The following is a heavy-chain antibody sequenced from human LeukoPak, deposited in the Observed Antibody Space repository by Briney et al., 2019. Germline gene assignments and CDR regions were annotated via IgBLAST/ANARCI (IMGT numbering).Heavy chain of an antibody. CDR2: IYTNGST. D-gene: IGHD6-13*01. Sequence: SETLSLTCTVSGGSISSYYWSWIRQPAGKGLEWIGRIYTNGSTNYNPPLKSRVTISVDTSKNQFSLKLSSVTAADTAVYYCARVWQQLVGYYFDYWGQGTLVTVSS. J-gene: IGHJ4*02. CDR3: ARVWQQLVGYYFDY. V-gene: IGHV4-4*07. CDR1: GGSISSYY.